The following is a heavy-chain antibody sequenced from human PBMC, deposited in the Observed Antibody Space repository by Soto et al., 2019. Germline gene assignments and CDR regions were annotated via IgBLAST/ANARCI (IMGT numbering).Heavy chain of an antibody. CDR1: GGTFSSYT. D-gene: IGHD3-3*01. Sequence: QVQLVQSGAEVKKPESSVKVSCKASGGTFSSYTISWVRQSPGQGLEWMGRIIPILGIANHGQKFQGGVKITADKTASTAYMELSSLRSEDTAVYYCAREESTYYVFYYYYMDDWGKGTTVTVSS. J-gene: IGHJ6*03. V-gene: IGHV1-69*08. CDR3: AREESTYYVFYYYYMDD. CDR2: IIPILGIA.